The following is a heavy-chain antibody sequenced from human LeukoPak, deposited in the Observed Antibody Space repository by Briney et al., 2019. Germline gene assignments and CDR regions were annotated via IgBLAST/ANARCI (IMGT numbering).Heavy chain of an antibody. V-gene: IGHV3-74*01. CDR3: ARAPYSYGLYFDY. D-gene: IGHD5-18*01. J-gene: IGHJ4*02. CDR1: GFTSSSYW. Sequence: GGSLRLSCAASGFTSSSYWMPWVPQAPGKGLFWVSRINSDGSSTSYADSVKGRFTISRDNAKNTLYLQMNSLRAEDTAVYYCARAPYSYGLYFDYWGQGTLVTVSS. CDR2: INSDGSST.